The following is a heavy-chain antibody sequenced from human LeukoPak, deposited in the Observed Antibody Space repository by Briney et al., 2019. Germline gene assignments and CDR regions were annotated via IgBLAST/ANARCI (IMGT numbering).Heavy chain of an antibody. CDR2: INPNSGGT. D-gene: IGHD6-13*01. CDR1: GYTFTGYY. Sequence: GASVKVSCKASGYTFTGYYMHWVRQAPGQGLEWMGWINPNSGGTNYAQKFQGRVTMTRDTSISTAYMELSRLRSDDTAVYYCARDEESSSWTDKPYWYFDLWGRGTLVTVSS. J-gene: IGHJ2*01. V-gene: IGHV1-2*02. CDR3: ARDEESSSWTDKPYWYFDL.